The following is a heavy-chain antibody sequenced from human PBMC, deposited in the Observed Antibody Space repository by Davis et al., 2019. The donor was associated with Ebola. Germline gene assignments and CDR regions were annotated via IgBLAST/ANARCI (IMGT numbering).Heavy chain of an antibody. CDR1: GFTFRSHD. D-gene: IGHD1-1*01. V-gene: IGHV3-23*01. Sequence: GESLKISCAASGFTFRSHDMSWVRQAPGKGLEWVSTISGSGASTYYADSVKGRFTISRDNAKNSLYLQMNSLRAEDTAVYYCARKVQNWGQGTLVTVSS. CDR2: ISGSGAST. CDR3: ARKVQN. J-gene: IGHJ4*02.